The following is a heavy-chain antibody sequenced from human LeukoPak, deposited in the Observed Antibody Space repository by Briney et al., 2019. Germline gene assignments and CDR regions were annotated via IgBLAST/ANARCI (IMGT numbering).Heavy chain of an antibody. V-gene: IGHV3-21*01. CDR3: ARDLEGATFQSSGPGVDY. CDR2: VSTGSNYI. J-gene: IGHJ4*02. CDR1: GFTFSSYS. Sequence: GGSLRLSCTASGFTFSSYSLNWVRQAPGKGLGWVSSVSTGSNYIYYADSVKGRFTISRDNDKNSLYLQMNSLRVEDTAVYYCARDLEGATFQSSGPGVDYWGQGTLVTVSS. D-gene: IGHD1-26*01.